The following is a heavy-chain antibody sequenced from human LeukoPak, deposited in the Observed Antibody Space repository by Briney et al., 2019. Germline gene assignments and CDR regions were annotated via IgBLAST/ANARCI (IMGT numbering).Heavy chain of an antibody. CDR3: ARHDILTGYGP. Sequence: PSETLSLTCTVSGGSISSGSYYWSWIRQPAGKGLEWIGRIYTSGSTNYNPSLKSRVTISVDTSKNQFSLKLSSVTAADTAVYYCARHDILTGYGPWGQGTLVTVSS. V-gene: IGHV4-61*02. CDR2: IYTSGST. CDR1: GGSISSGSYY. J-gene: IGHJ5*02. D-gene: IGHD3-9*01.